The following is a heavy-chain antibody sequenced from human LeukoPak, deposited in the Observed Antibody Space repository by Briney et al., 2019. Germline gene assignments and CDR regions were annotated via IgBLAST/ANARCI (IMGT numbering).Heavy chain of an antibody. J-gene: IGHJ4*02. CDR3: ARDDDILTGYYFIHQTYFDY. D-gene: IGHD3-9*01. Sequence: GGSLRLSCAASGFTFSSYWMSWVRQAPGKGLEWVSYISSSSSTIYYADSVKGRFTISRDNAKNSLYLQMNSLRAEDTAVYYCARDDDILTGYYFIHQTYFDYWGQGTLVTVSS. CDR1: GFTFSSYW. CDR2: ISSSSSTI. V-gene: IGHV3-48*01.